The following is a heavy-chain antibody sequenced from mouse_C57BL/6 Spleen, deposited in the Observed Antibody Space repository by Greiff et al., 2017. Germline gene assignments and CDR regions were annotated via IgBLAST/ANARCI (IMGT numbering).Heavy chain of an antibody. CDR2: INPNNGGT. CDR1: GYTFTDYY. J-gene: IGHJ3*01. Sequence: EVKLMESGPELVKPGASVKISCKASGYTFTDYYMNWVKQSHGKSLEWIGDINPNNGGTSYNQKFKGKATLTVDKSSSTAYMELRSLTSEDSAVYYCVRRWFAYWGQGTLVTVAA. CDR3: VRRWFAY. V-gene: IGHV1-26*01.